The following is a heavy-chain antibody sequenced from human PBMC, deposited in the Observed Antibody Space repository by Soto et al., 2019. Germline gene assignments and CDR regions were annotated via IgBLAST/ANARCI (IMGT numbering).Heavy chain of an antibody. J-gene: IGHJ4*02. CDR2: INDSGST. CDR1: GGSFSDYS. Sequence: SETLSLTCSVYGGSFSDYSWTWIRQPPGKGLEWIGEINDSGSTNYTPSLERRVTISRDTSKNRFSLKLSSVTAADTAVYYCARGSHKLHSYDSSGFYHYVDYWGQGSLVTVSS. CDR3: ARGSHKLHSYDSSGFYHYVDY. V-gene: IGHV4-34*01. D-gene: IGHD3-22*01.